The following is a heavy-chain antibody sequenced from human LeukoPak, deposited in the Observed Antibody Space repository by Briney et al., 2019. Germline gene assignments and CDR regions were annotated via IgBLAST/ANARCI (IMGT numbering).Heavy chain of an antibody. V-gene: IGHV4-59*01. Sequence: SETLSLTCTVSGGSISSYYWSWIRQPPGKGLEWIGYIYYSGSTNYNPSLKSRVTISVDTSKNQFPLKLSSVTAADTAVYYCARGVVVVTAILYYYYYMDVWGKGTTVTVSS. CDR3: ARGVVVVTAILYYYYYMDV. J-gene: IGHJ6*03. CDR2: IYYSGST. D-gene: IGHD2-21*02. CDR1: GGSISSYY.